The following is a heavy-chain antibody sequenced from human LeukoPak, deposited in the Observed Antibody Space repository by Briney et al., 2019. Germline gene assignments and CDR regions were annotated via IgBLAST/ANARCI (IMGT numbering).Heavy chain of an antibody. CDR3: AREMYSSSWEGVFAY. J-gene: IGHJ4*02. D-gene: IGHD6-13*01. CDR2: ISGSGGST. CDR1: GFTFSSYA. V-gene: IGHV3-23*01. Sequence: GGSLRLSCAASGFTFSSYAMSWVRQAPGKGLEWVSAISGSGGSTYYADSVKGRFTISRDNSKNTLYLQMNSLRAEDTAVYYCAREMYSSSWEGVFAYWGQGTLVTVSS.